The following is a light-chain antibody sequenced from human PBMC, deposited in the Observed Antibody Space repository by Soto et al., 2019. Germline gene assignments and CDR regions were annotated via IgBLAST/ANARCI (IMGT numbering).Light chain of an antibody. Sequence: SALTQPASVSGSPGQSVTISCTGSRSDVGGYKYVSWYQQHPGKAPKLMIYDVSKRPSGVPGRFSGSKSGNTASLTISGLQAEDEADYYCCSYGGGRTPLGFGGGTK. J-gene: IGLJ2*01. CDR2: DVS. V-gene: IGLV2-11*01. CDR1: RSDVGGYKY. CDR3: CSYGGGRTPLG.